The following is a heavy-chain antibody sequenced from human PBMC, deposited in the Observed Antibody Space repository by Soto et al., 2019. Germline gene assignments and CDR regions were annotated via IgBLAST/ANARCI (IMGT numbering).Heavy chain of an antibody. CDR1: GGSISSYY. D-gene: IGHD3-10*01. V-gene: IGHV4-59*01. CDR2: IYYSGST. Sequence: SETLSLTCTVSGGSISSYYRSWVRQPPGKGLEWIGYIYYSGSTNYNPSLKSRVTISVDTSKNQFSLKLSSVTAADTAVYYCARDSPIWFGASSWFDPWGQGTLVTVSS. J-gene: IGHJ5*02. CDR3: ARDSPIWFGASSWFDP.